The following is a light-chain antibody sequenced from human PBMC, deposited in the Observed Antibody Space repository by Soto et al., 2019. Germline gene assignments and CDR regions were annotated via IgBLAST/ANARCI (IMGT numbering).Light chain of an antibody. CDR1: SSNIGSNT. CDR3: AAWDDSLIGSNWV. Sequence: QSVLTQPPSASGTPGQRVTISCSGGSSNIGSNTVNWYQQLPGTAPKLLIYSNNQRPSGVPDRFSGSKSGTSASLAISGLQSEDEADYYCAAWDDSLIGSNWVFGGGTKLTVL. V-gene: IGLV1-44*01. CDR2: SNN. J-gene: IGLJ3*02.